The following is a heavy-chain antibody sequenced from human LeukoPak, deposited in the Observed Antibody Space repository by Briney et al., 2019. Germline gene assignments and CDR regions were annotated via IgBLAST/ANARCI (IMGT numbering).Heavy chain of an antibody. CDR2: IYYSGSS. CDR1: GGSISSYY. D-gene: IGHD2-2*01. V-gene: IGHV4-59*01. Sequence: SETLFLTRTVSGGSISSYYWSWIRQPPGKGLEWIGYIYYSGSSNYNPSLKSRVTISVDTSKNQFSLKLSSVTAADTAVYYCARVGGIVVVPAALGGWFDPWGQGTLVTVSS. J-gene: IGHJ5*02. CDR3: ARVGGIVVVPAALGGWFDP.